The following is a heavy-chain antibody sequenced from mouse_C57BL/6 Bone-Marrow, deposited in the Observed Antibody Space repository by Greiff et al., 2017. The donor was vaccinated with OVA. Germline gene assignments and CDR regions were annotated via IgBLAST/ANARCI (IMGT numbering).Heavy chain of an antibody. CDR3: AREKSLLDYGGWYFDV. V-gene: IGHV1-9*01. Sequence: QVQLQQSGAELMKPGASVKLSCKATGYTFTGYWIEWVKQRPGHGLEWIGEILPGSGSTNYNEKFKGKATFTADTSSNTAYMQLSSLTTEDSAIYYCAREKSLLDYGGWYFDVWGTGTTVTVSS. D-gene: IGHD1-1*01. CDR1: GYTFTGYW. CDR2: ILPGSGST. J-gene: IGHJ1*03.